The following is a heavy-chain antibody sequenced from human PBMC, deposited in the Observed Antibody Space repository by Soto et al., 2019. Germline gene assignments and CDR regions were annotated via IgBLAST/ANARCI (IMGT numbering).Heavy chain of an antibody. CDR3: ARGYDFWSGYYSHYYYMDV. D-gene: IGHD3-3*01. Sequence: PSETLSLTCTVSGGSIRSYCWTWIRQPPGEGLEWIGCICNSGTTNYNPSLKSRVTISVDTSKNQFSLKLSSVTAADTAVYYCARGYDFWSGYYSHYYYMDVWGKGTTVTVSS. CDR1: GGSIRSYC. J-gene: IGHJ6*03. V-gene: IGHV4-59*01. CDR2: ICNSGTT.